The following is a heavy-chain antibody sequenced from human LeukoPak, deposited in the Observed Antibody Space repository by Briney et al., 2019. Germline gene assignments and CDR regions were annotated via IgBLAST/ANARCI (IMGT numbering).Heavy chain of an antibody. J-gene: IGHJ4*02. CDR1: VFTFSSYR. V-gene: IGHV3-48*04. CDR2: ISSSGSTI. CDR3: AREGAAGLDY. Sequence: GMSLRLSCTASVFTFSSYRMICIRQSPGKGLEWVSYISSSGSTIYYADSVKGRFTISRDNAKNSLYLQMNSLRAEDTAVYYCAREGAAGLDYWGQGTLVTVSS. D-gene: IGHD6-13*01.